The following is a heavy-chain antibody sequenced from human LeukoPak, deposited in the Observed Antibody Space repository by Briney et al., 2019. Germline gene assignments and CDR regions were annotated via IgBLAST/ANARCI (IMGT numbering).Heavy chain of an antibody. V-gene: IGHV1-2*06. D-gene: IGHD3-10*01. CDR1: GYTFTGYY. CDR3: ARDRSNRIDY. Sequence: ASVKVSCKASGYTFTGYYMHWVRRAPGQGLEWMGRINPNSGGTNYAQKFQGRVTMTRDTSISTAYMELSRLRSDDTAVYYSARDRSNRIDYWGQGTLVTVSS. CDR2: INPNSGGT. J-gene: IGHJ4*02.